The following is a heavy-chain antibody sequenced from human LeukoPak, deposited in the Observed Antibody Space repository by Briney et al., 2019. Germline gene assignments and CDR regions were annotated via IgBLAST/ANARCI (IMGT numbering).Heavy chain of an antibody. Sequence: GGSLRLSCAASGFTLDSYWMTWVRQAPGKGLEWVSAISGSGGSTYYADTVKGRFTISRDNSKNTLYLQMNSLRAEDTAVYYCAKGSRNIVVVPAAWNYYFDYWGQGTLVTVSS. V-gene: IGHV3-23*01. CDR3: AKGSRNIVVVPAAWNYYFDY. CDR2: ISGSGGST. CDR1: GFTLDSYW. D-gene: IGHD2-2*01. J-gene: IGHJ4*02.